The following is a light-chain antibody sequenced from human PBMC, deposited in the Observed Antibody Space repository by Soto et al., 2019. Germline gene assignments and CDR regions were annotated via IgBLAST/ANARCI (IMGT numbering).Light chain of an antibody. CDR3: QQYKTWSSIT. Sequence: EIVMTQSPATLSVSPGERATLSCRASQSVGTNLAWYQQKPGQAPRLLIYGASARATGIPDRSSGSGSGTEFTLTISSLQSEDFAVYHCQQYKTWSSITFGQGTRLEIK. J-gene: IGKJ5*01. CDR1: QSVGTN. V-gene: IGKV3-15*01. CDR2: GAS.